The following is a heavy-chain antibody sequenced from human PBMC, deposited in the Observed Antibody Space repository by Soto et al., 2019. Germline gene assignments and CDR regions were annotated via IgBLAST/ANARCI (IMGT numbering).Heavy chain of an antibody. CDR1: GGTFSSYA. V-gene: IGHV1-69*01. CDR2: IIPISETR. D-gene: IGHD2-2*01. CDR3: ARSQGSSTSLEIYYYYYYGMDV. J-gene: IGHJ6*02. Sequence: QVQLVQSGAEVKKPGSSVKVSCKASGGTFSSYAISWVRQAPGQGLEWMGGIIPISETRNYAQKFQGRVKITADESKSTAYMELSSLRSEDTAVYYCARSQGSSTSLEIYYYYYYGMDVWGQGTTVTVSS.